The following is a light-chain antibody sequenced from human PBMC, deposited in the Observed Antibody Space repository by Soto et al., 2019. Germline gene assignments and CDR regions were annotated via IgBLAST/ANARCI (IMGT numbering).Light chain of an antibody. CDR2: KAS. Sequence: DIHMTQSPSTLSASVGDRDTITCRASQSISSWLAWYQQKPGKAPKLLIYKASNLESGVPSRFSGSGSGTEFTLTISSLQPDDFATYYCQQYNSYSWTFGQGTKVDIK. J-gene: IGKJ1*01. CDR1: QSISSW. V-gene: IGKV1-5*03. CDR3: QQYNSYSWT.